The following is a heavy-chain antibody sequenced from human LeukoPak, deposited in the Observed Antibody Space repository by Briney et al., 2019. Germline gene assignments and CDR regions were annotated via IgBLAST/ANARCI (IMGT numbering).Heavy chain of an antibody. CDR3: AKGSIVRGVIGVDY. CDR1: GFTFSSYA. J-gene: IGHJ4*02. CDR2: ISYDGSNK. Sequence: GRSLRLSCAASGFTFSSYAMHWVRQAPGKGLEWVAVISYDGSNKYYADSVKGRFTISRDNSKNTLYLQMNSLRAEDTAVYYCAKGSIVRGVIGVDYWGQGTLVTVSS. V-gene: IGHV3-30*04. D-gene: IGHD3-10*01.